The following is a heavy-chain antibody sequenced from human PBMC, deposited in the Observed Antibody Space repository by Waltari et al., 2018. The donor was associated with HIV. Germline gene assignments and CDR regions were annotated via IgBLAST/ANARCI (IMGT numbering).Heavy chain of an antibody. Sequence: QVQLVQSGAEVKKPGASVKVSCKASGYTFTSYDINWVRQATGKGLEWMGWKNPKRGNTGYAQKFQGRVTMTRNTSISTAYMELSSLRSEDTAVDYCARGHSSGWSEGDYWGQGTLVTVSS. D-gene: IGHD6-19*01. CDR3: ARGHSSGWSEGDY. CDR2: KNPKRGNT. V-gene: IGHV1-8*01. J-gene: IGHJ4*02. CDR1: GYTFTSYD.